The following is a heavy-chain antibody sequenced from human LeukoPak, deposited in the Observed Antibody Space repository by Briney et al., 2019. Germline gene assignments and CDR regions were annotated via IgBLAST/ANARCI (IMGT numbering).Heavy chain of an antibody. Sequence: ASVKVSCKASGYTFTGYYMHWVRQAPGQGLEWMGWINPNSGGTNYAQKFQGRVTMTRDTSISTAYMELSRLRSDDTAVYCCARDRDSSGWVEDWGQGTLVTVSS. D-gene: IGHD6-19*01. V-gene: IGHV1-2*02. J-gene: IGHJ4*02. CDR1: GYTFTGYY. CDR3: ARDRDSSGWVED. CDR2: INPNSGGT.